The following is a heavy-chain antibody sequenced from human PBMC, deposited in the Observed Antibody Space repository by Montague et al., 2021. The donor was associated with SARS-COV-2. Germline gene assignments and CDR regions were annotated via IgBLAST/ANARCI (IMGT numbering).Heavy chain of an antibody. CDR2: INQSGRT. Sequence: SETLSLTCAVYGGSFSGYYWSWIRQPPEKGLEGRGEINQSGRTNNNPSLKRRGVRSVDASKNQFSLKLSSVTAADTAVYYCARRGSSGWGVTVSAELAYWGQGILVIVSS. CDR1: GGSFSGYY. CDR3: ARRGSSGWGVTVSAELAY. J-gene: IGHJ4*02. V-gene: IGHV4-34*04. D-gene: IGHD3-10*01.